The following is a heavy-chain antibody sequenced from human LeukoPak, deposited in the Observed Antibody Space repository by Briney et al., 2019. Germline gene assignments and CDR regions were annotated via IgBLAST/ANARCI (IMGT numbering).Heavy chain of an antibody. J-gene: IGHJ3*02. V-gene: IGHV3-30-3*01. D-gene: IGHD6-13*01. CDR1: GFTFSSYA. CDR2: ISYDGSNK. CDR3: AREGSKYSSSWYLDAFDI. Sequence: GGSLRLSCAASGFTFSSYAMHWVRQAPGKGLEWVAVISYDGSNKYYADSVKGRFTISKDNSKNTLYLQMNSLRAEDTAVYYCAREGSKYSSSWYLDAFDIWGQGTMVTVSS.